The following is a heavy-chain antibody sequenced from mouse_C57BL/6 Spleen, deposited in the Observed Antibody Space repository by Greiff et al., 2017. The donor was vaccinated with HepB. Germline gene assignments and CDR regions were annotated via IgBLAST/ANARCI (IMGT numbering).Heavy chain of an antibody. CDR1: GYTFTSYT. CDR2: INPSSGYT. V-gene: IGHV1-4*01. D-gene: IGHD1-1*01. CDR3: ARRHYYGSSYDYYAMDY. J-gene: IGHJ4*01. Sequence: QVQLQQSGAELARPGASVKMSCKASGYTFTSYTMHWVKQRPGQGLEWIGYINPSSGYTKYNQKFKDKATLTADKSSSTAYMQLSSLTSEESAVYYCARRHYYGSSYDYYAMDYWGQGTSVTVSS.